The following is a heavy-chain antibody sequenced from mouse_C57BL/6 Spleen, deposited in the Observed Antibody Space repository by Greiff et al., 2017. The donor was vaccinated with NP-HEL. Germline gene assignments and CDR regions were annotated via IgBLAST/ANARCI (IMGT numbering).Heavy chain of an antibody. Sequence: QVQLQQPGAELVKPGASVKLSCKASGYTFTSYWVHWVKQRPGRGLEWIGRIDPNSGGTKSNEKFKSKATMTVDKPSRTAYMQLSSLTSEDSAVYYCARSSYDSDGPYYAMDYWGQGTSVTVSS. CDR2: IDPNSGGT. CDR3: ARSSYDSDGPYYAMDY. D-gene: IGHD2-4*01. V-gene: IGHV1-72*01. CDR1: GYTFTSYW. J-gene: IGHJ4*01.